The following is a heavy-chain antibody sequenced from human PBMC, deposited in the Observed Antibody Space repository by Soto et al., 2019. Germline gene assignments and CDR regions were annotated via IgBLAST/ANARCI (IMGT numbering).Heavy chain of an antibody. Sequence: PSETLSLTCTVSGGSVSSGSYYWSWIRQPPGKGLEWIGYIYYSGSTNYNPSLKSRVTISVDTSKNQFSLKLSSVTAADTAVYYCARAVAYYYDSSGYYWFDPWGQGTLVTVS. CDR1: GGSVSSGSYY. J-gene: IGHJ5*02. CDR2: IYYSGST. D-gene: IGHD3-22*01. CDR3: ARAVAYYYDSSGYYWFDP. V-gene: IGHV4-61*01.